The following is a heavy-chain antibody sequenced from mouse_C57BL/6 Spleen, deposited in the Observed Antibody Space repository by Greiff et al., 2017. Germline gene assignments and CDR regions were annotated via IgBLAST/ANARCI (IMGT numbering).Heavy chain of an antibody. V-gene: IGHV1-64*01. Sequence: VQLQESGAELVKPGASVKLSCKASGYTFTSYWMHWVKQRPGQGLEWIGMIHPNSGSTNYNEKFKSKATLTVDKSSSTAYMQLSSLTSEDSAVYYCARDYGSSGHYFDYWGQGTTLTVSS. J-gene: IGHJ2*01. CDR1: GYTFTSYW. CDR2: IHPNSGST. CDR3: ARDYGSSGHYFDY. D-gene: IGHD1-1*01.